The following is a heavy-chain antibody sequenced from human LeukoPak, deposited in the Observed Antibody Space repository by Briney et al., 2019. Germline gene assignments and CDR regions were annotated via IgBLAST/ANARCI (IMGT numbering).Heavy chain of an antibody. J-gene: IGHJ4*02. D-gene: IGHD5-24*01. CDR1: GGSINNGGYY. V-gene: IGHV4-31*03. CDR2: IYYSGSS. Sequence: SETLSLTCTVSGGSINNGGYYWSWNRQHPGKGLEWIGYIYYSGSSYYNPSLGSRVTISVDTSKNHFSLKLSSVTAADTAVYYCARNRDGYNSFDYWGQGTLVTVSS. CDR3: ARNRDGYNSFDY.